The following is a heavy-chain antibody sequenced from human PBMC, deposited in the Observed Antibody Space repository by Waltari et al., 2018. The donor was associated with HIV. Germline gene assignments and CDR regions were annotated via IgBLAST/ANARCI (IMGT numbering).Heavy chain of an antibody. CDR1: NGSITSNNW. D-gene: IGHD6-19*01. CDR3: ARVVIGSGRQPAFDY. CDR2: MYHSGST. V-gene: IGHV4-4*02. J-gene: IGHJ4*02. Sequence: QVQLQESGPGLVRPSGTLSLTCAVSNGSITSNNWWSWVRQPPEKGLEWLGEMYHSGSTNYNPSLRSRVTISIDKSKNQFSLKLSSVTAADTAVYYCARVVIGSGRQPAFDYWGQGILVTVSS.